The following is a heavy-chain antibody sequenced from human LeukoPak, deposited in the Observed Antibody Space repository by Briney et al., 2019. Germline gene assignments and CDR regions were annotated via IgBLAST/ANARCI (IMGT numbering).Heavy chain of an antibody. J-gene: IGHJ6*02. V-gene: IGHV3-21*01. Sequence: NPGGSLRLSCAPSGFTFSSYSMNWVRQAPGKGLEWVSSISSSSSYTYYADSVKGRFTISRDNAKNSLYLQMNSLRAEDTAVYYCARVQAGTPPGDYYYYYGMDVWGQGTTVTVSS. CDR3: ARVQAGTPPGDYYYYYGMDV. CDR2: ISSSSSYT. CDR1: GFTFSSYS. D-gene: IGHD6-19*01.